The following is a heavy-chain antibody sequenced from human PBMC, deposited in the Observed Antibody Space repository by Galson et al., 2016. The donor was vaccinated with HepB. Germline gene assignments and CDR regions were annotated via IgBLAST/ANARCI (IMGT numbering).Heavy chain of an antibody. CDR2: ISSSSIYI. J-gene: IGHJ3*02. D-gene: IGHD3-10*01. V-gene: IGHV3-21*01. CDR3: ARDSRFGTLDAFDI. CDR1: GFNFNRYS. Sequence: SLRLSCAASGFNFNRYSMNWVRQAPGKGLEWVSSISSSSIYIFYAGSLKGRFTIPSDNAKESLYLQMNSLRAEDTAVYYCARDSRFGTLDAFDIWGQGTMVTVSS.